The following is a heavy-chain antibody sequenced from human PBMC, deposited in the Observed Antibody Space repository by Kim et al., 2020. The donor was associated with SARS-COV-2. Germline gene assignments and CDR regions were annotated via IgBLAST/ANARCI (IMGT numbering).Heavy chain of an antibody. CDR1: GFTFSSYE. V-gene: IGHV3-48*03. D-gene: IGHD2-2*01. J-gene: IGHJ6*03. CDR2: ISSSGSTI. Sequence: GGSLRLSCAASGFTFSSYEMNWVRQAPGKGLEWVSYISSSGSTIYYADSVKGRFTISRDNAKNSLYLQMNSLRAEDTAVYYCARDPKPAATWGGYMDVWGKGTTVTVSS. CDR3: ARDPKPAATWGGYMDV.